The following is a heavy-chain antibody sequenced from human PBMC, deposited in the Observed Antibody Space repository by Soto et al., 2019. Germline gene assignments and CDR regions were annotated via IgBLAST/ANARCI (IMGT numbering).Heavy chain of an antibody. CDR1: GASISTDDSC. J-gene: IGHJ4*02. V-gene: IGHV4-30-4*01. Sequence: QVQLQESGPGLVEPSQTLSLTCTVSGASISTDDSCWSWIRQPPGEGLEWIGHIYNRGSTYTNPSLRGRVTISVDTSKNQFSLKLSSVTAADTAVYYCARGPSSDKVDWWGQGTLVTVSS. CDR2: IYNRGST. D-gene: IGHD3-10*01. CDR3: ARGPSSDKVDW.